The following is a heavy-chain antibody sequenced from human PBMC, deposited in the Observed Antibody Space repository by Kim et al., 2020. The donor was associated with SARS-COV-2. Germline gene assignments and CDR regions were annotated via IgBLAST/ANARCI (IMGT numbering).Heavy chain of an antibody. Sequence: GGSLRLSCAASGFTFSSYSMNWVRQAPGKGLEWVSSISSSSSYIYYADSVKGRFTISRDNAKNSLYLQMNSLRAEDTAVYYCARDGVLLWFGDPHTGYYYGMDVWGQGTTVTVSS. V-gene: IGHV3-21*01. D-gene: IGHD3-10*01. CDR2: ISSSSSYI. CDR3: ARDGVLLWFGDPHTGYYYGMDV. CDR1: GFTFSSYS. J-gene: IGHJ6*02.